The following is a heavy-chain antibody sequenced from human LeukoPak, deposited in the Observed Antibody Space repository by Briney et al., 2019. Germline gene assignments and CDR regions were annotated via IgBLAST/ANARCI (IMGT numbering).Heavy chain of an antibody. J-gene: IGHJ6*04. CDR3: VRGLRSGSNYFFYGMDV. CDR2: VFHSGDT. CDR1: GYSINNGYF. V-gene: IGHV4-38-2*02. Sequence: KPSETLSLTCTVSGYSINNGYFWGWIRQPPGKGLEYIGTVFHSGDTYYNPSLKSRVTISLDTSTNEISLKLRSATAADTAVYYCVRGLRSGSNYFFYGMDVWGKGTTVTVSS. D-gene: IGHD3-10*01.